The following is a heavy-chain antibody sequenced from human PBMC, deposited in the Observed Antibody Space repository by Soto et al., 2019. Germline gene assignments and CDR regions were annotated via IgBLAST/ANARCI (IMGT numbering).Heavy chain of an antibody. J-gene: IGHJ4*02. V-gene: IGHV3-30-3*01. CDR1: GFTFSSYA. CDR2: ISYDGSNK. Sequence: GSLRLGCAASGFTFSSYAMHWVRQAPGKGLEWVAVISYDGSNKYYADSVKGRFTISRDNSKNTLYLQMNSLRAEDTAVYYCARGPGGYCSGGSCYSPIRWGQGTLVTVSS. D-gene: IGHD2-15*01. CDR3: ARGPGGYCSGGSCYSPIR.